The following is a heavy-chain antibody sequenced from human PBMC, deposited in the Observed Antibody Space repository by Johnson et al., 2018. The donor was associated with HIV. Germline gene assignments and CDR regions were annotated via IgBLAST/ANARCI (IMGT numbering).Heavy chain of an antibody. CDR3: ARVAADRSGYYRDAFYL. D-gene: IGHD3-3*01. J-gene: IGHJ3*01. CDR1: GFTFSTYD. V-gene: IGHV3-13*01. Sequence: VQLVESGGGLVQPGESLRLSCAASGFTFSTYDMHWVRQTTGKGLEWVSAIGAAGDTYYADSVKGRFTISRENAKNSLYLQMNTLRAGDTALYYCARVAADRSGYYRDAFYLWGQGTLVTVSS. CDR2: IGAAGDT.